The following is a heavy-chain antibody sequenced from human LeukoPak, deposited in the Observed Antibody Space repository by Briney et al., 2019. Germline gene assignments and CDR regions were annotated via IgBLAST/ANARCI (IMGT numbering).Heavy chain of an antibody. D-gene: IGHD3-22*01. CDR1: GGSFSGYY. J-gene: IGHJ4*02. Sequence: SDTLSLTCAVYGGSFSGYYWSWIRQPPGKGLEWIGEINHSGSTNYNPSLKSRVTISVDTSKNQFSLKLSSVTAADTAVYYCARYYDSSGYWSTPHFDYWGQGTLVTVSS. CDR2: INHSGST. CDR3: ARYYDSSGYWSTPHFDY. V-gene: IGHV4-34*01.